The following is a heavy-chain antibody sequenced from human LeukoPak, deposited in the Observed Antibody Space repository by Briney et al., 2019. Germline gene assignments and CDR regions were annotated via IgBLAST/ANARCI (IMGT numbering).Heavy chain of an antibody. J-gene: IGHJ4*02. D-gene: IGHD5-12*01. V-gene: IGHV5-51*01. CDR1: GYSFTNYW. CDR2: IYPGDSDT. Sequence: GESLKISCKGSGYSFTNYWIGWVRQMPGKGLEWMGIIYPGDSDTRYSPSFQGQVTISADKSISTAYLQWSSLKASDTAMYYCARVQHSGYDFSDYFDYWGQGTLVTVSS. CDR3: ARVQHSGYDFSDYFDY.